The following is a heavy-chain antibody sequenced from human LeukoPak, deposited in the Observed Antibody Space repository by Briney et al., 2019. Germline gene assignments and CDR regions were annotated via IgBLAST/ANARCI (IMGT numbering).Heavy chain of an antibody. CDR1: GYTFTGYY. J-gene: IGHJ4*02. CDR2: INPDSGDS. V-gene: IGHV1-2*02. D-gene: IGHD5-12*01. CDR3: ATGVATAFTY. Sequence: GASVKVSCKASGYTFTGYYIHWVRQAPRQGLEWMAWINPDSGDSYSAPKFQGRVTMTRDTSISTASMEVSWLSSDDTAVYYCATGVATAFTYWGQGTLVTVSS.